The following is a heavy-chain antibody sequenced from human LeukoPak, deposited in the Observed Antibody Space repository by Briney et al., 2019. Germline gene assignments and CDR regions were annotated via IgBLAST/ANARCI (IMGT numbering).Heavy chain of an antibody. D-gene: IGHD4-11*01. CDR2: IRSKAYGGTT. V-gene: IGHV3-49*04. CDR3: TSSVTTMGGFFDY. J-gene: IGHJ4*02. CDR1: GFTFGDYA. Sequence: PGGSLRLSCTASGFTFGDYAMSWVRQAPGKGLEWVGFIRSKAYGGTTEYAASVKGRFTISRDDSKSIAYLQMNGLKTEDTAVYYCTSSVTTMGGFFDYWGQGTLVTVSS.